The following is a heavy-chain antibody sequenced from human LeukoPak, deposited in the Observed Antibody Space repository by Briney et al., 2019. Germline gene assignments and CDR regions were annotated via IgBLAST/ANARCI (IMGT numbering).Heavy chain of an antibody. D-gene: IGHD1-7*01. J-gene: IGHJ4*02. CDR2: IKEDGSEK. CDR3: ARVIRTGTTGVDY. Sequence: GGSLRLSCAASGFTFSSYSMKWVRQAPGKGLEWVANIKEDGSEKYYVDSVKGRFTISRDNAKNSLYLQMNSLRAEDTAMYYCARVIRTGTTGVDYWGQGTLVTVSS. V-gene: IGHV3-7*01. CDR1: GFTFSSYS.